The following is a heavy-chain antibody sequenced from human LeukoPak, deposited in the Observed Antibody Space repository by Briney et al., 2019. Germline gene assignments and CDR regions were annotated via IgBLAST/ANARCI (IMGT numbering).Heavy chain of an antibody. CDR3: ARGGRIQLWPQGY. D-gene: IGHD5-18*01. CDR2: ISSNGGST. Sequence: PGGSLRLSCAASGFTFSDHYMDWVRQAPGKGLEYVSAISSNGGSTYYANSVKGRFTISRDNSKNTLYLQMGSLRAEDMAVYYCARGGRIQLWPQGYWGQGTLVTVSS. V-gene: IGHV3-64*01. CDR1: GFTFSDHY. J-gene: IGHJ4*02.